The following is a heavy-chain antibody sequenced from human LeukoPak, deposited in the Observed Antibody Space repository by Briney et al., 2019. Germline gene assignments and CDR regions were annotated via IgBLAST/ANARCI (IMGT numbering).Heavy chain of an antibody. CDR1: GGSISSYY. V-gene: IGHV4-4*09. Sequence: SETLSLTCTVSGGSISSYYWSWIRQPPGKGLEWIGYIYTGGSTNYNPSLKSRVTISVDTSKNQFSLKLSSVTAADTAVYYCARGYYYYYMDVWGKGTTVTVSS. CDR2: IYTGGST. CDR3: ARGYYYYYMDV. J-gene: IGHJ6*03.